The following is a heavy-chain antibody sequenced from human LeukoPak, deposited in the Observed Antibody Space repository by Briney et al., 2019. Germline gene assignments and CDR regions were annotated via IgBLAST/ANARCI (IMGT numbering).Heavy chain of an antibody. D-gene: IGHD5-24*01. V-gene: IGHV3-30*04. J-gene: IGHJ4*02. CDR2: KSHDGSNA. CDR3: ARGRDGYNRHSDY. CDR1: GFTVSSYV. Sequence: GGSLRLSCAAYGFTVSSYVMHWVRQAPGKGLEWVASKSHDGSNAYFADSVRGRFSISSDNSKNTLYVQMNSLRVEDTAVYYCARGRDGYNRHSDYWGQGTLVTVSS.